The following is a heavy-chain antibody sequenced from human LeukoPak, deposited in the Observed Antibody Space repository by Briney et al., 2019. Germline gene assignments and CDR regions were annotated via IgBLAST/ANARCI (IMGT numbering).Heavy chain of an antibody. Sequence: PSETLSLTCTVSGGSIGTHYWSWIRQPPGRGLEWIGYIYYTGSTKYNPSLKNRVSISVDTSKNQFSLKVSSVTAADTAVYYCARDYSGSYFDYWGQETLVTVSS. D-gene: IGHD1-26*01. CDR2: IYYTGST. J-gene: IGHJ4*02. CDR1: GGSIGTHY. CDR3: ARDYSGSYFDY. V-gene: IGHV4-59*11.